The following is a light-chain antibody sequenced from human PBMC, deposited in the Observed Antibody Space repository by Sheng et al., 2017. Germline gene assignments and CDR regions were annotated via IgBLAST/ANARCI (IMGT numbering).Light chain of an antibody. V-gene: IGKV1-39*01. Sequence: DIQMTQSPSSLSASVGDRVTITCRASRTINSYFNWYQQQPGDAPKLLIYGASSLRSGVPSRFSGSASGTDSTLTIRGLQPEDVGTYYCQQSYSPPWTFGQGTKVEI. J-gene: IGKJ1*01. CDR3: QQSYSPPWT. CDR1: RTINSY. CDR2: GAS.